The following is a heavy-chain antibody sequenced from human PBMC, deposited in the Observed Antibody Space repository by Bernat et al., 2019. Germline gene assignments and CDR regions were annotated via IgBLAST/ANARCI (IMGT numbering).Heavy chain of an antibody. CDR3: AESTARYCSSTSCYGGAFDY. CDR2: ISGSGGST. V-gene: IGHV3-23*01. D-gene: IGHD2-2*01. J-gene: IGHJ4*02. CDR1: GFTFSSYS. Sequence: EVQLLESGGGLLQPGGSLRLSCAAFGFTFSSYSMSWVRQAPGQGLGWVSVISGSGGSTYYAYSVEGRFTISRDTSKNTLYLQMNSLRAEETAVDYCAESTARYCSSTSCYGGAFDYWGQGTLVTVSS.